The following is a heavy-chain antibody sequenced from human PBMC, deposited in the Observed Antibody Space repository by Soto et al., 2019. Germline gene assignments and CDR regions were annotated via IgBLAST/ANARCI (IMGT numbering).Heavy chain of an antibody. J-gene: IGHJ4*02. CDR2: IWYDGSNK. Sequence: QVQLVESGGGVVQPGRSLRLSCAASGFTFSSYGMHWVRQAPGKGLEWVAVIWYDGSNKYYADSVKGRFTISRDNSKNTLYLQMNSLRAEDTAVYYCATGPSYYFDYWGQGTLVTVSS. V-gene: IGHV3-33*01. CDR3: ATGPSYYFDY. CDR1: GFTFSSYG.